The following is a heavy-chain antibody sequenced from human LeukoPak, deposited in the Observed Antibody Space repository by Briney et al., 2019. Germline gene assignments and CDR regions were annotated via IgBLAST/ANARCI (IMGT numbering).Heavy chain of an antibody. CDR2: IKPKSGGT. CDR1: GYTFTGYY. D-gene: IGHD6-6*01. V-gene: IGHV1-2*02. J-gene: IGHJ5*02. Sequence: ASVKVSCKASGYTFTGYYMHWVRQAPGQGLEWMGWIKPKSGGTNYAQKFQGRVTITRDTSISTAYMELSRLRSDDTAVYYCARDDVEYSSSSGNWFDPWGQGTLVTVSS. CDR3: ARDDVEYSSSSGNWFDP.